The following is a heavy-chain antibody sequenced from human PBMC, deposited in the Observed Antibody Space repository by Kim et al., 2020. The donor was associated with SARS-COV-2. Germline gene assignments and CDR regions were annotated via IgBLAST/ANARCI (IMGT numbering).Heavy chain of an antibody. J-gene: IGHJ4*01. CDR1: GLIFSNYG. Sequence: GGSLRLSCAASGLIFSNYGFHWVRQAPGKGLEWVAVIWFDGSKEYYVDAVKSRFTISKDNSKNTVYLQMNRLRAEDTAVYYCATDGAVNWRKPFDYWGQGTLVTVSS. CDR2: IWFDGSKE. D-gene: IGHD1-1*01. V-gene: IGHV3-33*01. CDR3: ATDGAVNWRKPFDY.